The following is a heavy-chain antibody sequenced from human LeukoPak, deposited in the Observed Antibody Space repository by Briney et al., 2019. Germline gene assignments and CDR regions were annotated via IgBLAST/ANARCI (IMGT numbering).Heavy chain of an antibody. V-gene: IGHV4-34*01. D-gene: IGHD4-11*01. Sequence: PSETLSLTCAVYGGSFSGYYWSWIRQPPGKGLEWIGEINHSGSTNYNPSLKSRVTISVDTSKNQFSLKLSSVTAADTAVYYCARATVIQPIRIDYWGQGTLVTVSS. CDR1: GGSFSGYY. CDR2: INHSGST. CDR3: ARATVIQPIRIDY. J-gene: IGHJ4*02.